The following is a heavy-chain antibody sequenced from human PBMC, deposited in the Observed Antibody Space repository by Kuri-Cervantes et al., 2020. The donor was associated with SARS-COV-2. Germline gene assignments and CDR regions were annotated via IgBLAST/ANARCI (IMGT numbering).Heavy chain of an antibody. CDR2: IYSGGST. D-gene: IGHD2-2*01. CDR1: GFTVSSNY. Sequence: GESLKISCAASGFTVSSNYMSWVRQAPGKGLEWVSVIYSGGSTYYADSVKGRFTISRDNSKNTLYLQMGSLRAEDMAVYYCARDLGGSTSQDWYFDLWGRGTLVTVSS. CDR3: ARDLGGSTSQDWYFDL. J-gene: IGHJ2*01. V-gene: IGHV3-53*05.